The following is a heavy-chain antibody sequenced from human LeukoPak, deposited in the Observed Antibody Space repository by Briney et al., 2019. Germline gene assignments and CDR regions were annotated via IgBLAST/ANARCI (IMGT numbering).Heavy chain of an antibody. D-gene: IGHD1-26*01. CDR2: INPSGGAT. Sequence: GASVKVSCKASGYTFTSYYIHWVRQAPGQGLEWMGIINPSGGATSYAQKFQGRVTMTRDTSTSTLYMELSSLRSEDTAVYYCARGGYTGSYWGYYFDYWGQGTPVTVSS. J-gene: IGHJ4*02. CDR3: ARGGYTGSYWGYYFDY. V-gene: IGHV1-46*01. CDR1: GYTFTSYY.